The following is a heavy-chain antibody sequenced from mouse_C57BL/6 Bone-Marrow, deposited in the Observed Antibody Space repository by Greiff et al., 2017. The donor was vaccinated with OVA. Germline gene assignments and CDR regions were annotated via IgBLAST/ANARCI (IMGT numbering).Heavy chain of an antibody. Sequence: VQLQQPGAELVKPGASVKLSCKASGYTFTSYWMHWVKQRPGQGLEWIGMIHPNSGSTNYNEKFKSKATLTVDKSSSTAYMQLSSLTSEDSAVYYCASPYYGSSYDFDYWGQGTTLTVSS. CDR1: GYTFTSYW. V-gene: IGHV1-64*01. D-gene: IGHD1-1*01. CDR2: IHPNSGST. J-gene: IGHJ2*01. CDR3: ASPYYGSSYDFDY.